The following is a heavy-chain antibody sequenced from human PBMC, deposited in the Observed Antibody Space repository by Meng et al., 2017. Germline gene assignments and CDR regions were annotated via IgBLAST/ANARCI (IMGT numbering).Heavy chain of an antibody. V-gene: IGHV3-74*01. J-gene: IGHJ4*02. Sequence: EVPSGHDGGDFVYLGGPLRLSCAASGFTSSSYWMHWVRQAPGKGLVWVSRINSDGSSTSYADSVKGRFTISRDDSKNTLYLQMNSLKTEDTAVYYCTTGAFHYWGQGTLVTVSS. CDR2: INSDGSST. CDR1: GFTSSSYW. CDR3: TTGAFHY.